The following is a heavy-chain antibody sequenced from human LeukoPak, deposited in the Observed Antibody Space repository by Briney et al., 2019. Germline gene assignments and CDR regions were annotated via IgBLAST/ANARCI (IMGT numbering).Heavy chain of an antibody. CDR3: ARETSYWFDP. CDR2: IYHSGST. Sequence: SQTLSLTCAVSGSSISSGGHSWSWIRQPPGKGLEWIGYIYHSGSTYYNPSLKSRVTISVDRSKNQFSLKLSSVTAADTAVYYCARETSYWFDPWGQGTLVTVSS. CDR1: GSSISSGGHS. V-gene: IGHV4-30-2*01. D-gene: IGHD6-6*01. J-gene: IGHJ5*02.